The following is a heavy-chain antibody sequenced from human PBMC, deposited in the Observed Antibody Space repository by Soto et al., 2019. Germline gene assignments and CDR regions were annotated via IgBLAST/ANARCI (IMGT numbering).Heavy chain of an antibody. V-gene: IGHV3-30-3*01. CDR2: IAYDGSYK. Sequence: QVQLVESGGGVVQPGRSLRLSCAASGFTFSSNAMHWVRQAPGKGLEWVAVIAYDGSYKYYAESVKGRFTISRDNSKNPLYLQMNSLRPEDTAVYYCARWGQLLHFDYWGQGTLVTVSS. CDR1: GFTFSSNA. D-gene: IGHD1-26*01. CDR3: ARWGQLLHFDY. J-gene: IGHJ4*02.